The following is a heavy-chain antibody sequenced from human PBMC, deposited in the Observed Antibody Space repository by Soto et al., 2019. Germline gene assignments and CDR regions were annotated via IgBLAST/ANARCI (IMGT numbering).Heavy chain of an antibody. Sequence: GASVKVSCKASGYTFTSYGFSWVRQAPGQGLEWMGWISASNGNTNYAQKLQGRVTMTTDTSTSTAYMELRSLRSDDTAVYYCARGGDSSGWYDYYYGMDVWGQGTTVTVSS. D-gene: IGHD6-19*01. CDR3: ARGGDSSGWYDYYYGMDV. J-gene: IGHJ6*02. V-gene: IGHV1-18*01. CDR1: GYTFTSYG. CDR2: ISASNGNT.